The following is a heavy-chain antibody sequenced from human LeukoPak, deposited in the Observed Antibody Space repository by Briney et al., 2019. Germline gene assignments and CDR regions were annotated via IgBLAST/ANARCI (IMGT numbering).Heavy chain of an antibody. CDR3: ACTAYYDFWSGYYSFDY. J-gene: IGHJ4*02. D-gene: IGHD3-3*01. V-gene: IGHV4-4*07. CDR1: GGSISSYY. Sequence: SETLSLTCTVSGGSISSYYWSWIRQPPGKGLEWIGCIYTSGSTNYNPSLKSRVTMSVDTSKNQFSLKLSSVTAADAAVYYCACTAYYDFWSGYYSFDYWGQGTLVTVSS. CDR2: IYTSGST.